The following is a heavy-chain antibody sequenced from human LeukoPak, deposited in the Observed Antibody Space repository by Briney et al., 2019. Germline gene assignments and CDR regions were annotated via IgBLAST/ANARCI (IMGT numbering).Heavy chain of an antibody. V-gene: IGHV4-39*01. J-gene: IGHJ4*02. CDR3: ARGIAAAGRGLDY. CDR1: GGSISSSSYY. CDR2: ICYSGST. Sequence: SETLSLTCTVSGGSISSSSYYWGWIRPPPGKGLEWIGSICYSGSTYYNPSLQSRVPISVDTSKNQFSLKLSSVTAADTAVYYCARGIAAAGRGLDYWGQGTLVTVSS. D-gene: IGHD6-13*01.